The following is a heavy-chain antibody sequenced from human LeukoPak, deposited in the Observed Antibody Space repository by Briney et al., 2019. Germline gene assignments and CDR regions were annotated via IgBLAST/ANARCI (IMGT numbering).Heavy chain of an antibody. J-gene: IGHJ4*02. D-gene: IGHD3-10*01. Sequence: SETLSLTCAVYGGSFSGYYWSWIRQPPGKGLEWIGEINHSGSTNYNPSLKSRVTISVDTFKNQFSLQRSSVTAADTAVYYCARDSWFGELLFDYWGQGTLVTVSS. CDR3: ARDSWFGELLFDY. V-gene: IGHV4-34*01. CDR2: INHSGST. CDR1: GGSFSGYY.